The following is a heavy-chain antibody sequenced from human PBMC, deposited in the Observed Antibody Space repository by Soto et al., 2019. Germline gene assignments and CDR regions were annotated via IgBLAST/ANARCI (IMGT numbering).Heavy chain of an antibody. D-gene: IGHD3-10*01. V-gene: IGHV3-66*01. J-gene: IGHJ6*02. CDR1: GFIVSNTY. Sequence: GGSLRLSCAASGFIVSNTYMSWVRQAPGKGLEWVSFIYSAGSTFYPGSVKGRFTISRDNSTNILYLQMNSLRAEDTAVYYCARAMVRGVIRPEYGMDVWGQGTTVTVSS. CDR2: IYSAGST. CDR3: ARAMVRGVIRPEYGMDV.